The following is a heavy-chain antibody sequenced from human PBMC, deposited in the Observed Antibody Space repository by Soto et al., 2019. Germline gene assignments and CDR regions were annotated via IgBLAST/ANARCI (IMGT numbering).Heavy chain of an antibody. J-gene: IGHJ4*02. CDR3: ARVGRLHYFDY. CDR2: ISYDGSNK. Sequence: QVQLVASGGGVVQPGRSLRLSCAASGFTFSSYAMHWVRQAPGKGLEWVAVISYDGSNKYYADSVKGRFTISRDNSKNTLFLQMNSLRTEDTAVYYCARVGRLHYFDYWGQGTLVTVAS. D-gene: IGHD4-17*01. CDR1: GFTFSSYA. V-gene: IGHV3-30-3*01.